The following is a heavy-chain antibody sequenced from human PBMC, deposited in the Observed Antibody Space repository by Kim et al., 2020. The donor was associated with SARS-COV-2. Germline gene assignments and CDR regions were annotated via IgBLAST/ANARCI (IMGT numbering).Heavy chain of an antibody. V-gene: IGHV3-9*01. CDR2: VSWNSDAL. J-gene: IGHJ3*01. Sequence: GGSLRLSCAASGINFNEYAMHWVRLAPGKGLEWVSGVSWNSDALGYADSVKGRFSISRDNAKNSVYLQMNSLRPEDTDMYYCAKGHLVRGLLNPFDVWGPGTMVIVSS. D-gene: IGHD3-10*01. CDR3: AKGHLVRGLLNPFDV. CDR1: GINFNEYA.